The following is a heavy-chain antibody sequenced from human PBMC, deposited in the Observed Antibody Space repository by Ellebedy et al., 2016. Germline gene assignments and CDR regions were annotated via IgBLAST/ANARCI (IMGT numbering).Heavy chain of an antibody. CDR2: FDPEDGET. Sequence: ASVKVSCKVSGYTLTELSMHWVRQAPGKGLEWMGGFDPEDGETIYAQKFQGRVTMTEDTSTDTAYMELSSLRSEDTAVYYCAILGRWSGYFDYWGQGTLVTVSS. CDR1: GYTLTELS. J-gene: IGHJ4*02. V-gene: IGHV1-24*01. CDR3: AILGRWSGYFDY. D-gene: IGHD4-23*01.